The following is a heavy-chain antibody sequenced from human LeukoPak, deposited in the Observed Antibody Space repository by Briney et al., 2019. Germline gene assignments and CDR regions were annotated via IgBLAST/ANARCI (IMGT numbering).Heavy chain of an antibody. CDR2: MNPNRGNT. CDR1: GYTFTSYD. D-gene: IGHD2-8*01. J-gene: IGHJ6*02. Sequence: AASVKVSCKASGYTFTSYDINWVRQATGQGLGWMGWMNPNRGNTGYAQKFQGRVTMTRNTSISTAYMELSSLRSEDTAVYYCARGDPLMYYYYYGMDVWGQGTTVTVSS. CDR3: ARGDPLMYYYYYGMDV. V-gene: IGHV1-8*01.